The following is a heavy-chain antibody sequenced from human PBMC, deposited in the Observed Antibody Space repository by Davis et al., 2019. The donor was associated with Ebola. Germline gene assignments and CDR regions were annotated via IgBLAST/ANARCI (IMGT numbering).Heavy chain of an antibody. CDR2: ISYDGSNK. J-gene: IGHJ4*02. CDR1: GFTFSSYG. D-gene: IGHD3-3*01. V-gene: IGHV3-30*19. CDR3: ARDEYDFWSGYSFDY. Sequence: PGGSLRLSCAASGFTFSSYGMHWVRQAPGKGLEWVAVISYDGSNKYYADSVKGRFTISRDNSKNTLYLQMNSLRAEDTAVYYCARDEYDFWSGYSFDYWGQGTLVTVSS.